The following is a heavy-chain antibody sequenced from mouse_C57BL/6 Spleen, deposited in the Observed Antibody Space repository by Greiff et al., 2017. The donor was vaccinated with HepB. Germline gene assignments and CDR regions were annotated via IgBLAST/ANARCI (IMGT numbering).Heavy chain of an antibody. CDR1: GYAFSSSW. J-gene: IGHJ3*01. Sequence: QVQLQQSGPELVKPGASVKISCKASGYAFSSSWMNWVKQRPGKGLEWIGRIYPGDGDTNYNGKFKGKATLTADNTSSTAYMQLSSLTSEDSAVYFCANYDLFAYWGQGTLVTVSA. CDR2: IYPGDGDT. D-gene: IGHD2-4*01. V-gene: IGHV1-82*01. CDR3: ANYDLFAY.